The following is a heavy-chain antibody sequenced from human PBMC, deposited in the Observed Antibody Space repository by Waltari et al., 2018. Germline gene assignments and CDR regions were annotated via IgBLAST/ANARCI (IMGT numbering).Heavy chain of an antibody. J-gene: IGHJ4*02. Sequence: QVQVQESGPGLVKPSETLSLTCTVSGASISNYFWSWIRQPAGKGLEWIGRVYTSGSTNYSPSLKSRVTMSIDTSKNQFSLKLSSVTAADTAVYYCVRDGGAIFDYWGQGTLVTVSS. CDR1: GASISNYF. V-gene: IGHV4-4*07. D-gene: IGHD3-10*01. CDR3: VRDGGAIFDY. CDR2: VYTSGST.